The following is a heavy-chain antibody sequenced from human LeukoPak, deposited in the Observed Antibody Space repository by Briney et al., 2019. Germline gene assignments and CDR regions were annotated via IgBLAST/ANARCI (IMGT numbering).Heavy chain of an antibody. CDR2: IKQDGSEK. Sequence: GGSLRLSCAASGFTFSSSCMSWVRQAPGKGLEWVANIKQDGSEKYYVDSVKGRFTISRDNAKNSLYLQMNSLRAEDTAVYFCARVVPPLYYFDYWGQGTLVTVSS. CDR3: ARVVPPLYYFDY. D-gene: IGHD3-10*01. V-gene: IGHV3-7*01. CDR1: GFTFSSSC. J-gene: IGHJ4*02.